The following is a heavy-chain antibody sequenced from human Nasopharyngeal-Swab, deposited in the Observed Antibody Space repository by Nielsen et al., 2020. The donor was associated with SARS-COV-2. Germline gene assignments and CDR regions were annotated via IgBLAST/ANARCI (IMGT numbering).Heavy chain of an antibody. CDR3: AREALKELLCFGASSSYYGMDV. V-gene: IGHV4-31*03. CDR2: IYYSGKT. CDR1: GGSISSGGYY. D-gene: IGHD3-10*01. Sequence: LSCTVSGGSISSGGYYWSWIRQHPGKGLEWIGYIYYSGKTYYNPSLKSRVTISVDTSKNQFSLKLSSVTAADTAVYYCAREALKELLCFGASSSYYGMDVWGQGTTVTVSS. J-gene: IGHJ6*02.